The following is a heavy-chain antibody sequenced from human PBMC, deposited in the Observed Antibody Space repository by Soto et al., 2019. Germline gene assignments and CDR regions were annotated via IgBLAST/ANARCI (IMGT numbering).Heavy chain of an antibody. J-gene: IGHJ5*02. CDR3: ARAKGSYLGWFEP. V-gene: IGHV4-34*01. D-gene: IGHD1-26*01. CDR1: GGSFSGYY. Sequence: QVQLQQWGAGLLKPSETLSLTCAVYGGSFSGYYWSWIRQPPGKGLEWIGENNQSGSTNYNPSLKSRVTITVDTSKNQFSLKLNSVTAADTAVDYCARAKGSYLGWFEPWGQGTLVTVSS. CDR2: NNQSGST.